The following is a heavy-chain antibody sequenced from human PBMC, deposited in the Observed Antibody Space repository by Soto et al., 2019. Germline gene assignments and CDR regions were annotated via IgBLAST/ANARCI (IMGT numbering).Heavy chain of an antibody. V-gene: IGHV3-48*03. CDR3: ARYPSLRFLEWLLDGYYFDY. CDR2: ISSSGSTI. J-gene: IGHJ4*02. Sequence: GSLRLSCAASGFTFISYEINFFRHSAWKWLEWVSYISSSGSTIYYADSVKGRFTISRDNAKNSLYLQINSLRAEDTAVYYCARYPSLRFLEWLLDGYYFDYWGQGTLVTVSS. D-gene: IGHD3-3*01. CDR1: GFTFISYE.